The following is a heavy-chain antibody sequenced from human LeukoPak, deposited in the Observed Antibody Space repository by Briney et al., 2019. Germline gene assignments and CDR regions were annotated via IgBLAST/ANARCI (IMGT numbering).Heavy chain of an antibody. V-gene: IGHV3-23*01. CDR1: GFTFSDYY. CDR3: ARGVTQLWSYYFDY. D-gene: IGHD5-18*01. CDR2: ISGSGGST. J-gene: IGHJ4*02. Sequence: GGSLRLSCAASGFTFSDYYMSWIRQAPGKGLEWVSAISGSGGSTYYADSVKGRFTISRDNSKNTLYLQMNSLRAEDTAVYYCARGVTQLWSYYFDYWGQGTLVTVSS.